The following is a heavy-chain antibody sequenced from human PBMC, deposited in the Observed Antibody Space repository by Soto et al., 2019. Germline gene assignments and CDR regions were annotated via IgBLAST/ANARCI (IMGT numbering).Heavy chain of an antibody. V-gene: IGHV3-74*01. CDR3: VRFSGLDV. Sequence: EVQLVESGGGLVQPGGSLRLSCAASGFTLSSYWRYWVRQTPGQGLVWVARIKNGAGDTSYAESVKGRVTISRDNAKNTLYLQMSSLRSEDTAVYYCVRFSGLDVWGQGTTVTVSS. CDR2: IKNGAGDT. J-gene: IGHJ6*02. CDR1: GFTLSSYW.